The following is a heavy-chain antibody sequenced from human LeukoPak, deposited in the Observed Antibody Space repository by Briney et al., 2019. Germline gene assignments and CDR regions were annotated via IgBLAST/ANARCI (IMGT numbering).Heavy chain of an antibody. V-gene: IGHV3-30-3*01. Sequence: GGSLRLPCAASGFTFSSYAMHWVRQAPGKGLEWVAVISYDGSNKYYADSVKGRFTISRDNSKNTLYLQMNSLRAEDTAVYYCAREKLQAPVVTTTPPFDYWGQGTLVTVSS. CDR3: AREKLQAPVVTTTPPFDY. D-gene: IGHD2-21*02. CDR1: GFTFSSYA. CDR2: ISYDGSNK. J-gene: IGHJ4*02.